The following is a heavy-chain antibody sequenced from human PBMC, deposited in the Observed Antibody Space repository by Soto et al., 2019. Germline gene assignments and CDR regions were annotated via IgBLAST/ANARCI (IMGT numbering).Heavy chain of an antibody. CDR2: ISSSSSYI. Sequence: GGSLRLSCAASGFTFSSYSMNWVRQAPGKGLEWVSSISSSSSYIYYADSVKGRFTISRDNAKNSLYLQMNSLRAEDTAVYYCARDFKEGFDWLWNWFDPWGQGTLVTVSS. V-gene: IGHV3-21*01. D-gene: IGHD3-9*01. CDR3: ARDFKEGFDWLWNWFDP. CDR1: GFTFSSYS. J-gene: IGHJ5*02.